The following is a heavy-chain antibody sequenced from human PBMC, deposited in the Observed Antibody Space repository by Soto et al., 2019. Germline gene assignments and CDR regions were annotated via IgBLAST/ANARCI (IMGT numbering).Heavy chain of an antibody. J-gene: IGHJ6*02. CDR2: INAGNGNT. D-gene: IGHD3-10*01. CDR1: GYTFTSYA. CDR3: ARSPGPRGRYYYYYGMDV. Sequence: GASVKVSCKASGYTFTSYAMHWVRQAPGQRLEWMGWINAGNGNTKYSQKFQGRVTITRDTSASTAYMELSSLRSEDTAVYYCARSPGPRGRYYYYYGMDVCGQGTTVTVSS. V-gene: IGHV1-3*01.